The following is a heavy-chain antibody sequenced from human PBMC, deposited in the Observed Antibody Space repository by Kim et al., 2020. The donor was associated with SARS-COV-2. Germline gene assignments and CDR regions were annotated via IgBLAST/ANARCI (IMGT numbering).Heavy chain of an antibody. V-gene: IGHV4-39*01. Sequence: GATYTNPNRKSRVTISVDTSKNQFSMKLSSVTAADTAVYYCDVGSYYFDSWGQGTLVTVSS. J-gene: IGHJ4*02. CDR3: DVGSYYFDS. CDR2: GAT. D-gene: IGHD1-26*01.